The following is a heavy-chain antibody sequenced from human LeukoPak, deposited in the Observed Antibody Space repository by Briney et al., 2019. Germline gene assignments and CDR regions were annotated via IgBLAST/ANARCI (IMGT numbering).Heavy chain of an antibody. D-gene: IGHD5-18*01. CDR1: GFTFSGYY. V-gene: IGHV4-59*01. CDR3: ARVPTAMVTFFDY. J-gene: IGHJ4*02. Sequence: GSLRLSCAASGFTFSGYYMSWIRQSPGKGLEWIAYVYYTGRTKYNPSLKSRVTISEDTSKNQLSLNLRSVTAADTAVYYCARVPTAMVTFFDYWGQGTLVTVSS. CDR2: VYYTGRT.